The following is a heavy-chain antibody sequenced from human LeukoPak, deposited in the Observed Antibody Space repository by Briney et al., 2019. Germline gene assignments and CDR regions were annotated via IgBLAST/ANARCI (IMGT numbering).Heavy chain of an antibody. CDR1: GFTFSSYD. CDR3: ARDNYYYDMGDY. J-gene: IGHJ4*02. Sequence: PGGSLRLSCAASGFTFSSYDMSWVRQAPGKGLDWVSSISSSGSYIYYADSMRGRFTISRDNAKNSLYLQMNSLRAEDTAVYYCARDNYYYDMGDYWGQGTLVTVSS. V-gene: IGHV3-21*06. D-gene: IGHD3-10*01. CDR2: ISSSGSYI.